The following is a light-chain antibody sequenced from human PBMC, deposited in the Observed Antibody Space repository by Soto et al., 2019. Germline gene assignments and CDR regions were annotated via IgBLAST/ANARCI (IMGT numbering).Light chain of an antibody. CDR2: DAS. J-gene: IGKJ4*01. CDR1: QDISNY. CDR3: QQYDNLPLT. Sequence: DIQMTQSPSSLSASVGDRVTITCQASQDISNYLNWYQQKPGKAPKLLIYDASNLETGFPSRFSGSGSGTDFTFTISSLQPEDIETYYCQQYDNLPLTFGGGTKVEIK. V-gene: IGKV1-33*01.